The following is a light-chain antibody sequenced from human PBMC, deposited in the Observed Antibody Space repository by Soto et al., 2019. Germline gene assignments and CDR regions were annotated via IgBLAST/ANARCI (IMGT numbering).Light chain of an antibody. CDR2: DVS. V-gene: IGLV2-14*01. CDR1: SSDVGGYNY. J-gene: IGLJ2*01. Sequence: QSALTQPASVSGSPGQSITISCTGTSSDVGGYNYVSWYQQHPGKAPKLMIYDVSNRPSGVSNRFSGSKSGNTASLTISGLQAEDEGDYYCSSYTSSTTVVFGGGTALTV. CDR3: SSYTSSTTVV.